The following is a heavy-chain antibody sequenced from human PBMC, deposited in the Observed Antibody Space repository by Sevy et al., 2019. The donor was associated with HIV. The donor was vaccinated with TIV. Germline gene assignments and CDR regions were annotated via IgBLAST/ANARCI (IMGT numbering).Heavy chain of an antibody. CDR1: GYTFTSYG. D-gene: IGHD3-10*01. J-gene: IGHJ3*02. CDR2: ISAYNGNT. CDR3: ARHYYGSGSSAFDI. Sequence: ASVKVSCKASGYTFTSYGIRWVRQAPGQGLEWMGWISAYNGNTNYAQKLQGRVTMTTDTSTSTAYMELRSLRSDDTAVYYCARHYYGSGSSAFDIWGQGTMVTVSS. V-gene: IGHV1-18*01.